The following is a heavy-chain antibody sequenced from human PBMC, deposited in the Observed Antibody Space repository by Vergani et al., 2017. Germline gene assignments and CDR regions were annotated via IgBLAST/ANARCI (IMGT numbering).Heavy chain of an antibody. V-gene: IGHV3-23*01. CDR1: GFTSSSYA. Sequence: EVQLLESGGGLVQPGGSLRLSCAASGFTSSSYAMSWVRQAPGKGLEWVSAISGSGGSTYYAASVKGRFTISRDNSKNTLYLQMNSLRAEDTAVYYCAKSRILSNNWNSPIFDYWGQGTLVTVSS. CDR3: AKSRILSNNWNSPIFDY. J-gene: IGHJ4*02. D-gene: IGHD1-7*01. CDR2: ISGSGGST.